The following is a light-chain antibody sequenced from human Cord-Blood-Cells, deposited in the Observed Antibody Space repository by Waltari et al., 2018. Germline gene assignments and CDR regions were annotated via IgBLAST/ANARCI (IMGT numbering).Light chain of an antibody. V-gene: IGKV3-20*01. CDR3: QQYGSSLFT. CDR1: QSVSSSY. Sequence: EIVLTQSPGTLSLSPGERATLSCRASQSVSSSYLAWYQQKPGQAPRLLSYGASSRATGIPDRFSGSGSGTDFTLTISRLEPEDFPVYYCQQYGSSLFTFGPGTKVDIK. J-gene: IGKJ3*01. CDR2: GAS.